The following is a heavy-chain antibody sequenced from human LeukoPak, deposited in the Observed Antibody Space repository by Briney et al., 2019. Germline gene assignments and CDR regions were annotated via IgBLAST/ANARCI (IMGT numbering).Heavy chain of an antibody. J-gene: IGHJ3*02. Sequence: SVKVSCKASGGTFSSYAISWVRQAPGQGVEWMGGIIPIFGTANYAQKFQGRVTITADKSTSTAYMELSSLRSEDTAVYYCARDFIAADDAFDIWGQGTMVTVSS. CDR1: GGTFSSYA. CDR2: IIPIFGTA. CDR3: ARDFIAADDAFDI. D-gene: IGHD6-25*01. V-gene: IGHV1-69*06.